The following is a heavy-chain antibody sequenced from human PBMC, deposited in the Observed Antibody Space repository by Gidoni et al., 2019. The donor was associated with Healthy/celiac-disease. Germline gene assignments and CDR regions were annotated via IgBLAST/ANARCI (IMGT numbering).Heavy chain of an antibody. CDR3: ATAPGIAVAGTYYYGMDV. Sequence: QVQLVQSGAEVKKPGASVKVSGKVSGYTLTELSMHWVRQAPGKGLEWMGGFDPEDGETIYAQKFQGRVTMTEDTSTDTAYMELSSLRSEDTAVYYCATAPGIAVAGTYYYGMDVWGQGTTVTVSS. J-gene: IGHJ6*02. CDR1: GYTLTELS. CDR2: FDPEDGET. D-gene: IGHD6-19*01. V-gene: IGHV1-24*01.